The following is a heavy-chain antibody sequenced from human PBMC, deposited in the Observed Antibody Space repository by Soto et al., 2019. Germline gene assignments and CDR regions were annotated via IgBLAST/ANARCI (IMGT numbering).Heavy chain of an antibody. CDR1: GGTFSRYA. V-gene: IGHV1-69*01. D-gene: IGHD1-26*01. CDR3: SMSLVGLTTTGWLDR. J-gene: IGHJ5*02. Sequence: QVQLVQSGAEVKKPGSSVKVSCKASGGTFSRYAISWVRQAPGQGLEWMGGIIPIVGTANYAQKFQGRVTITEDESKSTAYMELSSLRFEDTAVYCCSMSLVGLTTTGWLDRWGQGALVTVSS. CDR2: IIPIVGTA.